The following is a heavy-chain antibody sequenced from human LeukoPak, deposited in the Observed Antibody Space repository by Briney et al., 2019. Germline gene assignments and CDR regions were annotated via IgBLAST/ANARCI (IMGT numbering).Heavy chain of an antibody. CDR1: GFTFSSFA. Sequence: GGSLRLSCAASGFTFSSFAMNWVRQAPGKGLEWVSVTSGSGSDTYYADSVKGRFTISRDNSKNTLYLQMNSLRAEDTAVYYCARDPTLSGWYYFDYWGQGTLVTVSS. CDR2: TSGSGSDT. CDR3: ARDPTLSGWYYFDY. D-gene: IGHD6-19*01. V-gene: IGHV3-23*01. J-gene: IGHJ4*02.